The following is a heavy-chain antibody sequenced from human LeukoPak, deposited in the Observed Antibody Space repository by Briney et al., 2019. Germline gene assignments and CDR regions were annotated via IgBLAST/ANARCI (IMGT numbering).Heavy chain of an antibody. CDR1: GYTFTSYY. D-gene: IGHD3-10*01. Sequence: EASVKVSCKASGYTFTSYYMHWVRQAPGQGLEWMGIINPSGGSTSYAQKFQGRVTMTRDTSTSTVYMELSSLRSEDTAVYYCARESNYYGSGSYFGLDWFDPWGQGTLVTVSS. CDR3: ARESNYYGSGSYFGLDWFDP. CDR2: INPSGGST. J-gene: IGHJ5*02. V-gene: IGHV1-46*01.